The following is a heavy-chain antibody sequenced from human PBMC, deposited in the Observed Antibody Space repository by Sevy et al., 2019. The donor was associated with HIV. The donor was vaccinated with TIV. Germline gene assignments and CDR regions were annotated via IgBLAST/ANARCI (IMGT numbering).Heavy chain of an antibody. Sequence: GGSLRLSCVASGFTFSSYAMHWVRQAPGKGLEWVAVISYDGSNKYYADSVKVRFTISRDNSKNTLYLQMNSLRAEDTAVYYCARNMEDSSFDAFDIWGQGTMVTVSS. J-gene: IGHJ3*02. CDR1: GFTFSSYA. CDR3: ARNMEDSSFDAFDI. D-gene: IGHD6-6*01. V-gene: IGHV3-30-3*01. CDR2: ISYDGSNK.